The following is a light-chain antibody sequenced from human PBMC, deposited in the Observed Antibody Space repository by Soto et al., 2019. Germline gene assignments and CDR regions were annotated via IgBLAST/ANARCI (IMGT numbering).Light chain of an antibody. CDR3: QQYTNRPPWT. CDR1: QSVGNP. V-gene: IGKV3-15*01. J-gene: IGKJ1*01. Sequence: EIVFTKSPASVVYCKGEISSLSFSSSQSVGNPLAWYQHKPGQAPRLLIFAASTRATGIPARFSGSGSGTEFSLTITILQSEDFALYFCQQYTNRPPWTIGQGTKVDIK. CDR2: AAS.